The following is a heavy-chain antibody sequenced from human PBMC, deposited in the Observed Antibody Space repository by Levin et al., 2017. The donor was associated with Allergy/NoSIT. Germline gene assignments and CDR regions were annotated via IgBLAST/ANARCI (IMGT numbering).Heavy chain of an antibody. CDR2: IWYDGSNK. V-gene: IGHV3-33*01. J-gene: IGHJ3*02. CDR1: GFTFSSYG. Sequence: GGSLRLSCAASGFTFSSYGMHWVRQAPGKGLEWVAVIWYDGSNKYYADSVKGRFTISRDNSKNTLYLQMNSLRAEDTAVYYCARSFMVRGVISHAFDIWGQGTMVTVSS. CDR3: ARSFMVRGVISHAFDI. D-gene: IGHD3-10*01.